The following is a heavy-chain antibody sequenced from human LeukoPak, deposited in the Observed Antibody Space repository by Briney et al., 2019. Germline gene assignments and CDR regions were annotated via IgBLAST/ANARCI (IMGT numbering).Heavy chain of an antibody. CDR2: IYYSGST. CDR1: GGSISSYY. J-gene: IGHJ4*02. V-gene: IGHV4-59*01. CDR3: ARAPYYYDSSGYFDY. Sequence: SETLSLTCTVSGGSISSYYWSWIRQPPGKGLEWIGYIYYSGSTNYNPSLKSRVTISVDTSKNQFSLKLSSVTAADTAVYYCARAPYYYDSSGYFDYWGQGTLVTVSS. D-gene: IGHD3-22*01.